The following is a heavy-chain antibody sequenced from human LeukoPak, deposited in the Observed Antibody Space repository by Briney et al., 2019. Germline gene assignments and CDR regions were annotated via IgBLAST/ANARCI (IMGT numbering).Heavy chain of an antibody. D-gene: IGHD5-24*01. J-gene: IGHJ4*02. Sequence: GGSLRLSCAASRCTLSRYTMHWVRQARGQGLEWVSTISDPHSGSETHYADSVKGRFTISRDNSQNTLYLQMDSQRAEDTAVYYSTTELQNYFDYWGQGTQVTVSS. V-gene: IGHV3-23*01. CDR2: ISDPHSGSET. CDR3: TTELQNYFDY. CDR1: RCTLSRYT.